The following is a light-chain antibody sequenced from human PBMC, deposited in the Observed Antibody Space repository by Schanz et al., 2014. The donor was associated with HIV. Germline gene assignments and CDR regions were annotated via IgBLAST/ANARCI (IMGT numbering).Light chain of an antibody. J-gene: IGKJ2*01. CDR2: GAS. Sequence: ETVLTQSPGTLSLSPGERATLSCRASQSVSNNYLAWYQPKARQAPTLLIYGASSRATGIPDRFSGSGSGTDFTLTISRLEPEDFAVYYCQQYGSSPRYTFGQGTKLEIK. CDR3: QQYGSSPRYT. V-gene: IGKV3-20*01. CDR1: QSVSNNY.